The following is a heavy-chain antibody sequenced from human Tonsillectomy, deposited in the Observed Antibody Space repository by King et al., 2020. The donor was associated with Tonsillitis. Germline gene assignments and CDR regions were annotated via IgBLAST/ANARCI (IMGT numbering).Heavy chain of an antibody. CDR1: GYSIRSGAW. D-gene: IGHD6-13*01. J-gene: IGHJ4*02. Sequence: QLQESGPGLVKPSETLSLTCGVSGYSIRSGAWWGWIRQPPGKGLEWIGSIYHGGNAYYNPSLKSRVTIPVDTSENQFSLRLRSVTAADTAVYFCASSLYSRAGAGRYFDYWGQGILVTVSS. CDR3: ASSLYSRAGAGRYFDY. CDR2: IYHGGNA. V-gene: IGHV4-38-2*01.